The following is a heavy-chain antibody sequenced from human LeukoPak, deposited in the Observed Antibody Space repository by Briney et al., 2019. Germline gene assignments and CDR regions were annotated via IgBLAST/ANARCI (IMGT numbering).Heavy chain of an antibody. Sequence: GGSLRLSCADSGFTFSSYAMSWVRQAPGKGLEWVSVISGSGSSTYYADSVKGRFTISRDKSKNTLYLQMNSLRVEDTAVYYCAKDLSKTYYYGSEPFDYWGQGTLVTVSS. J-gene: IGHJ4*02. CDR2: ISGSGSST. CDR3: AKDLSKTYYYGSEPFDY. V-gene: IGHV3-23*01. D-gene: IGHD3-10*01. CDR1: GFTFSSYA.